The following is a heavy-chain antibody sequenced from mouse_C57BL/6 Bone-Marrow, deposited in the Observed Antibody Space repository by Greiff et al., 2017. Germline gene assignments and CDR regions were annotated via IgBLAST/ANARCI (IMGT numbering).Heavy chain of an antibody. CDR3: AKGLLLPLYYYAMDY. J-gene: IGHJ4*01. V-gene: IGHV2-5*01. CDR2: IWRGGST. Sequence: QVQLQQSGPGLVQPSQSLSITCTVSGFSLTSYGVHWVRQSPGKGLEWLGVIWRGGSTDYNAAFMSRLSITKDNSKSQVFFKMNSLQADDTAIYYCAKGLLLPLYYYAMDYWGQGTSVTVSS. CDR1: GFSLTSYG. D-gene: IGHD1-1*01.